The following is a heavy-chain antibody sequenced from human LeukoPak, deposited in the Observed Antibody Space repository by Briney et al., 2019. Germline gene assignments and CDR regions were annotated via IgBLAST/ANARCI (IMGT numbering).Heavy chain of an antibody. CDR2: IFSHGET. D-gene: IGHD2-8*01. CDR3: ARDPPAVSINTYA. V-gene: IGHV3-66*01. CDR1: GFTVGDNY. Sequence: GGSLRLSCAASGFTVGDNYMNWVRQAPGKGLGWVSLIFSHGETSYADSVKGRFTISRDNSKNTLYLQMSGLRVEDTAVYYCARDPPAVSINTYAWGQGTLVTVSS. J-gene: IGHJ4*02.